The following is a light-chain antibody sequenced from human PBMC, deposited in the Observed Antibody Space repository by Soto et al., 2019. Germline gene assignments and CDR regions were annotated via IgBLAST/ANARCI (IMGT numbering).Light chain of an antibody. CDR3: QQYYGLPPLT. V-gene: IGKV1-33*01. J-gene: IGKJ5*01. CDR2: HAS. Sequence: DIHMTHSPSSLSASIGYIVTITCQSSQNITNNLSWYQQKPGKAPNLLIYHASKLAKGVTSRFSGSGSGTDFSFIITSLQREDLATYYCQQYYGLPPLTFGQGTRLEIK. CDR1: QNITNN.